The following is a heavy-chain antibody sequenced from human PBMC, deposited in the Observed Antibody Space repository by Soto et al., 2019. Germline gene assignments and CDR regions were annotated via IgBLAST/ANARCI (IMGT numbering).Heavy chain of an antibody. Sequence: SETLSLTCTVSGGSISSGDYYWSWIRQPPGKGLEWIGYIYYSGCTYYNPSLKSRVTISVDTSKNQFSLKLSSVTAADTAVYYCARARGPVVPADGAFDIWGQGTMVTVSS. V-gene: IGHV4-30-4*01. J-gene: IGHJ3*02. D-gene: IGHD2-2*01. CDR3: ARARGPVVPADGAFDI. CDR1: GGSISSGDYY. CDR2: IYYSGCT.